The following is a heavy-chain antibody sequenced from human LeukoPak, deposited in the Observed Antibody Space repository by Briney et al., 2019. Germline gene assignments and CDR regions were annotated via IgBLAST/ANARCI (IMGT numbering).Heavy chain of an antibody. J-gene: IGHJ6*03. V-gene: IGHV4-38-2*01. CDR2: IFHSGIA. D-gene: IGHD3-16*01. CDR3: GRAGFGTAYNRFYYYMDV. Sequence: SETLSLTCAVSNYPITSDYYWVWIRQPPGQGLEWVDQIFHSGIAHYNPSLESRVTMSVDTSRSQFSVNLNSVTAADTAVYFCGRAGFGTAYNRFYYYMDVWGKGTTVTVSS. CDR1: NYPITSDYY.